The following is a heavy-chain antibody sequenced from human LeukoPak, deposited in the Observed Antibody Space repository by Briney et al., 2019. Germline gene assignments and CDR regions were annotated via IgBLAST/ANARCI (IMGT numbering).Heavy chain of an antibody. CDR1: GFTFDDYG. V-gene: IGHV3-7*01. CDR3: ARDGPRGGFDY. CDR2: TKQDGSEK. D-gene: IGHD3-10*01. Sequence: PGGSLRLSCAASGFTFDDYGMSWVRQAPGKGLEWVANTKQDGSEKNYVDSVKGRFTISRDNAKNSLYLQMNSLRAEDTAVYYCARDGPRGGFDYWGQGTLVTVSS. J-gene: IGHJ4*02.